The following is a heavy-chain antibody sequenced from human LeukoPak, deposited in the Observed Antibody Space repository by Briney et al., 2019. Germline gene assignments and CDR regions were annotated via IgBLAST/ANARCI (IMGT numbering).Heavy chain of an antibody. CDR1: GYTFTDYY. V-gene: IGHV1-2*02. Sequence: ASVKVSCKASGYTFTDYYIHWIRQAPGQGLEWMGWINPNSGAANSAQKFLGRVTMTRDTSISAAYMELNRLSSDDTAVFYCARGTSYFYFYYMDVWGNGTTVTVSS. CDR3: ARGTSYFYFYYMDV. J-gene: IGHJ6*03. CDR2: INPNSGAA.